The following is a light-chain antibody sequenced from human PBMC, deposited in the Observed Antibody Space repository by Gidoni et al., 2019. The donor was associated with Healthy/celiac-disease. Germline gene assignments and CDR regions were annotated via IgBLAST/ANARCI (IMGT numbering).Light chain of an antibody. CDR3: QAWDSSTVV. J-gene: IGLJ2*01. Sequence: SYELTQPPSVSVSPGQTASITCSGPKLGDKYACWYQQKPGQSPVLVLYQDSKRPSGIPERFSGSNSGNTATLTISGTQAMDEADYYCQAWDSSTVVFGGGTKLTVL. CDR2: QDS. CDR1: KLGDKY. V-gene: IGLV3-1*01.